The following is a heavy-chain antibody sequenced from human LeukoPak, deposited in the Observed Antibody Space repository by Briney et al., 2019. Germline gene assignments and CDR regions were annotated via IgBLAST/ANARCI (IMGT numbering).Heavy chain of an antibody. V-gene: IGHV4-39*01. J-gene: IGHJ2*01. Sequence: SETLSLTCTVSGGSISSGDYYWSWIRQPPGKGLEWIGSIYYSGSTYYNPSLKSRVTISVDTSKNQFSLKLSSVTAADTAVYYCARHRVVVTAITIYWYFDLWGRGTLVTVSS. D-gene: IGHD2-21*02. CDR1: GGSISSGDYY. CDR3: ARHRVVVTAITIYWYFDL. CDR2: IYYSGST.